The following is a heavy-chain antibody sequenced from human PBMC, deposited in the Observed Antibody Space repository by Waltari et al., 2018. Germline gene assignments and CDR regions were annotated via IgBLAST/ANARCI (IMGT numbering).Heavy chain of an antibody. CDR1: GDSINSYY. CDR3: ARGGGVTLNS. J-gene: IGHJ4*02. V-gene: IGHV4-59*01. Sequence: QVQLRESGPGLVKPSQTLSLTCTVSGDSINSYYWSWIRQPPGRGLEWIGYIYYSGGTNYNPSLKSRVTISVDPSKNHFSLKLSSVTAADTAVYYCARGGGVTLNSWGQGTPITVSS. D-gene: IGHD3-16*01. CDR2: IYYSGGT.